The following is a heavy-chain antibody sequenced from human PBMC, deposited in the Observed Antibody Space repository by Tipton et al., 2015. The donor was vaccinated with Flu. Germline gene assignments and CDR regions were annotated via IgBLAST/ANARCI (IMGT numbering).Heavy chain of an antibody. CDR3: ARGAVVGKLSWFDP. V-gene: IGHV4-39*07. J-gene: IGHJ5*02. CDR2: MYYSGST. Sequence: LRLSCTVSGGSISSSSYYWGWIRQPPGKGLEWIGSMYYSGSTYYNPSLKSRVTISVDTSKNQFSLKLSSVTAADTAVYYCARGAVVGKLSWFDPWGQGTLVTVSS. D-gene: IGHD2-15*01. CDR1: GGSISSSSYY.